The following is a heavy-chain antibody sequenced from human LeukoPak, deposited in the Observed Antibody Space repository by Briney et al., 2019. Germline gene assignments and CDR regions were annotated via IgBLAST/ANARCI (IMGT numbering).Heavy chain of an antibody. CDR3: ARGSGGRSDY. V-gene: IGHV4-31*03. CDR2: IYYSGIT. Sequence: SQTLSLTCTVSGGSISSGGYYWSWIRQHPGKGLEWIGYIYYSGITNYNPSLKSRVTISVDTSKNQFSLKLSSVTAADTAVYYCARGSGGRSDYWGQGTLVTVSS. J-gene: IGHJ4*02. CDR1: GGSISSGGYY. D-gene: IGHD4-23*01.